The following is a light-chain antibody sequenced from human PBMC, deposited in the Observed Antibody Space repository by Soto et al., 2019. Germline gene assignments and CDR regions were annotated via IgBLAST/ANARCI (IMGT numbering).Light chain of an antibody. Sequence: ETVLTQSPATLSLSPGERATLSCRASQSVSGYLAWYQQKPGQAPRLLIYDASNRATGIPPRFSGSGSGTDFTLTISSLEPEDFAGYYCQHRSNWPAGYTFGQGTKLEIK. CDR2: DAS. CDR1: QSVSGY. V-gene: IGKV3-11*01. J-gene: IGKJ2*01. CDR3: QHRSNWPAGYT.